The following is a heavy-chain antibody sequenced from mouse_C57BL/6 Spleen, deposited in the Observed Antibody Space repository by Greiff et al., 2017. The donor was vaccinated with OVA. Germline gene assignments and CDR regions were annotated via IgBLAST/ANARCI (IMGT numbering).Heavy chain of an antibody. CDR1: GFTFSSYG. CDR3: ASGYSAWFAY. V-gene: IGHV5-6*02. D-gene: IGHD3-2*02. Sequence: EVKLVESGGDLVKPGGSLKLSCAASGFTFSSYGMSWVRQTPDKRLEWVATISSGGSYTYYPDSVKGRFTISRDNAKNTLYLQMSSLKSEDTAMYYCASGYSAWFAYWGQGTLVTVSA. CDR2: ISSGGSYT. J-gene: IGHJ3*01.